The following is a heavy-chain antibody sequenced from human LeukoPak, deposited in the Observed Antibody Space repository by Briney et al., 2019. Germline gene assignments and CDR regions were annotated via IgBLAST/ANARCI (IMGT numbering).Heavy chain of an antibody. CDR3: AREVSSGGWFDP. Sequence: GGSLRLSCAASGFTFSDYYMSWIRQAPGKGLEWVSYISSSSSYTNYADSVKGRFTISRDNAKNSLYLQMNSLRAEDTAVYYCAREVSSGGWFDPWGQGTLVTVSP. D-gene: IGHD3-10*01. CDR1: GFTFSDYY. CDR2: ISSSSSYT. J-gene: IGHJ5*02. V-gene: IGHV3-11*05.